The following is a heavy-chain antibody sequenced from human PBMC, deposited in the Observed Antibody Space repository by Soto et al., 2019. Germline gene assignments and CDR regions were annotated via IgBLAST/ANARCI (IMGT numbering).Heavy chain of an antibody. V-gene: IGHV3-48*01. CDR3: AKDTYYLDSSGYYVFDS. CDR2: ISSSSSTI. Sequence: GGSLRLSCAASGFTFSSYSMNWVRQAPGKGLEWVSYISSSSSTIYYADSVKGRFTISRDNAKNSLYLQMNSLRAEDTAVYYCAKDTYYLDSSGYYVFDSWGQGTLVTVSS. CDR1: GFTFSSYS. D-gene: IGHD3-22*01. J-gene: IGHJ4*02.